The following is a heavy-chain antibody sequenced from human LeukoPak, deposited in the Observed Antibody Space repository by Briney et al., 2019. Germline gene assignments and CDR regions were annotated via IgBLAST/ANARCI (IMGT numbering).Heavy chain of an antibody. D-gene: IGHD3-10*01. CDR1: GGSVRSGSYY. CDR3: ASLRGPRGRKVEP. V-gene: IGHV4-61*01. J-gene: IGHJ5*02. Sequence: SETLSLTCTVSGGSVRSGSYYWSWIRQPPGKGLEWIGYIYYSGSTNYNPSLKSRVTISVDTSKNQFSLKLSSVTAADTAVYYCASLRGPRGRKVEPWGQGTLVTASS. CDR2: IYYSGST.